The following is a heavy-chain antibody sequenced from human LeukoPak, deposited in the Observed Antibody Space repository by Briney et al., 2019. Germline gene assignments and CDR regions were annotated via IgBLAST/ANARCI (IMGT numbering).Heavy chain of an antibody. CDR2: ISSSSSTI. J-gene: IGHJ4*02. V-gene: IGHV3-48*04. Sequence: PGGSLRLSCAASGFTFSSYSMNWVRQAPGKGLEWVSYISSSSSTIYYADSVKGRFTISRDNAKNSLYLQMNSLRAEDTAVYYCARDLEQLLYYFDYWGQGTLVTVSS. CDR3: ARDLEQLLYYFDY. D-gene: IGHD6-6*01. CDR1: GFTFSSYS.